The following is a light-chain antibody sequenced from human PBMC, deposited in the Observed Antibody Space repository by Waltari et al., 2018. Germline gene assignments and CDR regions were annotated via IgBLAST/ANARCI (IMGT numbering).Light chain of an antibody. CDR2: YKSDSEK. CDR1: SDINVGDFI. Sequence: QLVSTQPPSSSASPGDSARLTCTLPSDINVGDFIIYWYQQKPGSPPRFLLYYKSDSEKAQDSGVPGLFCGSKDASANAGIFPISGLQSEDEADYYCMFWPNNVWVFGGGTKLTVL. J-gene: IGLJ3*02. V-gene: IGLV5-37*01. CDR3: MFWPNNVWV.